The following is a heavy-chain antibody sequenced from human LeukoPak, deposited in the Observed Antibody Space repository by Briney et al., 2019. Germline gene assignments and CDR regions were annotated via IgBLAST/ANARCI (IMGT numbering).Heavy chain of an antibody. V-gene: IGHV4-34*01. Sequence: SETLSLTCAVYGGSFSGYYWSWIRQPPGKGLEWIGEISHSGSTNYNPSLKSRVTISVDTSKNQFSLKLSSVTAADTAVYYCARDPHYYDSSGWALWYYYYYMDVWGKGTTVTVSS. CDR1: GGSFSGYY. CDR3: ARDPHYYDSSGWALWYYYYYMDV. J-gene: IGHJ6*03. CDR2: ISHSGST. D-gene: IGHD3-22*01.